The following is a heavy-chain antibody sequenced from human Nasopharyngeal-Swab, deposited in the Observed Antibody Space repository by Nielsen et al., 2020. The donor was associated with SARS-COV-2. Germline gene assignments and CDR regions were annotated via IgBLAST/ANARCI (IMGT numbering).Heavy chain of an antibody. CDR2: IHSDGTST. J-gene: IGHJ2*01. V-gene: IGHV3-23*03. D-gene: IGHD1-1*01. CDR1: GFTFSSYS. CDR3: AKDLPEGWNSYLWYFDL. Sequence: ESLQISCAASGFTFSSYSMNWVRQAPGMGLEWVSVIHSDGTSTKYADSVKGRFTISRDNSKDTLYLQMNSLRAEDTAVYYCAKDLPEGWNSYLWYFDLWGRGTLVTVSS.